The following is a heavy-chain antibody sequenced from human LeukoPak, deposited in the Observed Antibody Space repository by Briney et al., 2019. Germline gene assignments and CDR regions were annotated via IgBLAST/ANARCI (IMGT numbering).Heavy chain of an antibody. J-gene: IGHJ6*02. CDR2: IKTKTDGGTK. CDR1: GFTFSNAW. Sequence: GGSLRLSCAASGFTFSNAWMSWVRQAPGKGLEWVGRIKTKTDGGTKDYAAPVKGRFTISRDDSKNTLFLQMNSLKTEDAAVYYCTTVAVYSSSSAAMDVWGQGTTVTVSS. CDR3: TTVAVYSSSSAAMDV. V-gene: IGHV3-15*01. D-gene: IGHD6-6*01.